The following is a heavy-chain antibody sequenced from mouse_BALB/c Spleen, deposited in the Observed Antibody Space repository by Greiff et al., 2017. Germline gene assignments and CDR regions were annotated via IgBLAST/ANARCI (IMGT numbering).Heavy chain of an antibody. CDR3: KEGTWFAY. V-gene: IGHV14-4*02. CDR2: IDPENGDT. Sequence: EVQVVESGAELVRSGASVKLSCTASGFNIKDYYMHWVKQRPEQGLEWIGWIDPENGDTEYAPKFQGKATMTADTSSNTAYLQLSSLTSEDTAVYYCKEGTWFAYWGQGTLVTVSA. J-gene: IGHJ3*01. CDR1: GFNIKDYY.